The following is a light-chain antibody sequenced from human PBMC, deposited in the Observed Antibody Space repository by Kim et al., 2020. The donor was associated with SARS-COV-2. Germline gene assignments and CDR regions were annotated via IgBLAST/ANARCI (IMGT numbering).Light chain of an antibody. CDR3: QAWDSSTYV. CDR2: QDS. V-gene: IGLV3-1*01. Sequence: YELTQPPSVSVSPGQTASITCSGDKLGDKYACWYQQKPGQSPVLVIYQDSKWPSGIPERFSGSNSGNTATLTISGTQAMDEADYYCQAWDSSTYVFGTGTKVTVL. CDR1: KLGDKY. J-gene: IGLJ1*01.